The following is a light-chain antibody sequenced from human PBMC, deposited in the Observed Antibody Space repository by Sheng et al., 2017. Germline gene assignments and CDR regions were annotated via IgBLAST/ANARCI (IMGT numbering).Light chain of an antibody. CDR3: MIWHSSAWV. CDR2: YTSDSDK. V-gene: IGLV5-45*01. CDR1: SGVNVGAYR. Sequence: QAVLTQSASLSASPGASASLTCTLPSGVNVGAYRIYWYQQKPGSPPQFLLRYTSDSDKQQGSGLPSRFSGAKEASANAGILLISGLQSEDEADYYCMIWHSSAWVFGGGTRLTVL. J-gene: IGLJ3*02.